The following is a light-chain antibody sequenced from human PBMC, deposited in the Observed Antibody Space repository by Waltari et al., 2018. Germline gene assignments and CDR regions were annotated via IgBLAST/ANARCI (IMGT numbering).Light chain of an antibody. Sequence: QSALTQPASVSGSPGQSITISCTGTSSDVGSYNLVSWYQQHPGKAPKLMIYEVSKRPSAVSNRFSGSKSGNTASLTISGLQAEDEADYYCCSYAGSSTLYVFGTGTKVTVL. CDR1: SSDVGSYNL. CDR2: EVS. CDR3: CSYAGSSTLYV. J-gene: IGLJ1*01. V-gene: IGLV2-23*02.